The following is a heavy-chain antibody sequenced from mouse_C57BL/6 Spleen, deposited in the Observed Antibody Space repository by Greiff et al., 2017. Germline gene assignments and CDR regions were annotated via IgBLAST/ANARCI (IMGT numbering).Heavy chain of an antibody. D-gene: IGHD2-5*01. J-gene: IGHJ1*03. CDR2: INPSNGGT. CDR1: GYTFTSYW. Sequence: QVQLQQPGTELVKPGASVKLSCKASGYTFTSYWMHWVKQRPGQGLEWIGNINPSNGGTNYNEKFKSKATLTVDKSSSTAYMQLSSLTSEDAAVYYCARGTYSNRYFDVWGTGTTVTVSS. CDR3: ARGTYSNRYFDV. V-gene: IGHV1-53*01.